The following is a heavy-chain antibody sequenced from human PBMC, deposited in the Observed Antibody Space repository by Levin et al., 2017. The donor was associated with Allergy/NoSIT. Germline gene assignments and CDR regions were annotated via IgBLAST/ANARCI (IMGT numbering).Heavy chain of an antibody. J-gene: IGHJ1*01. CDR2: ISYDGSNK. CDR3: ASPGYSSGWYQDAEYFQH. CDR1: GFTFSSYA. V-gene: IGHV3-30-3*01. D-gene: IGHD6-19*01. Sequence: GESLKISCAASGFTFSSYAMHWVRQAPGKGLEWVAVISYDGSNKYYADSVKGRFTISRDNSKNTLYLQMNSLRAEDTAVYYCASPGYSSGWYQDAEYFQHWGQGTLVTVSS.